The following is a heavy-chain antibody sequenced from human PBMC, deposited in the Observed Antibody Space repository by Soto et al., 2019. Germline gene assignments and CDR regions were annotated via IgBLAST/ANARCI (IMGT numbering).Heavy chain of an antibody. CDR3: AAPRGPDILTGLTLKYYYYGMDV. CDR1: GFTFTSSA. CDR2: IVVGSGNT. J-gene: IGHJ6*02. V-gene: IGHV1-58*01. Sequence: SVKVSCKASGFTFTSSAVQWVRQARGQRLEWIGWIVVGSGNTNYAQKFQERVTITRDMSTSTAYMELSSLRSEDTAVYYCAAPRGPDILTGLTLKYYYYGMDVWGQGTTVTVSS. D-gene: IGHD3-9*01.